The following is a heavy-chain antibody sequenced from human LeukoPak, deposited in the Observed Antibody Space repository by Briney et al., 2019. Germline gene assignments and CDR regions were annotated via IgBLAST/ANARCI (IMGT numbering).Heavy chain of an antibody. CDR2: IIPIVGST. Sequence: SVKVSCKTSGDTFSSYGISWVRQAPAQGLEWMGRIIPIVGSTNYAEKLQGRVTITADKSTSTVYMELSSLRSEDTAVYYCARHYGGLDDYWGQGTLIIVSS. CDR3: ARHYGGLDDY. CDR1: GDTFSSYG. D-gene: IGHD4-23*01. J-gene: IGHJ4*02. V-gene: IGHV1-69*04.